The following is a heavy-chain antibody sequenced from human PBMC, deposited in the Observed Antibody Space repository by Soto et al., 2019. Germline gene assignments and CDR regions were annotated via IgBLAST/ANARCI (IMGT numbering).Heavy chain of an antibody. CDR2: INAGNGNT. J-gene: IGHJ4*02. Sequence: GAPVKAFFKGCRYTITCYALHWVRQDPGKKLEGMGWINAGNGNTKYSQKFQGRVTITRDTSASTAYMELSSLRSEDTAVYYCARDLGGWPDYWGQGTLVTVSS. CDR3: ARDLGGWPDY. CDR1: RYTITCYA. D-gene: IGHD2-15*01. V-gene: IGHV1-3*01.